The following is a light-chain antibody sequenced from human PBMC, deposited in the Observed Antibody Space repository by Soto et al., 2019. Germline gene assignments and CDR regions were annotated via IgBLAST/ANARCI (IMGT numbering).Light chain of an antibody. CDR2: GAS. V-gene: IGKV3-20*01. J-gene: IGKJ1*01. CDR1: ESVSSIY. CDR3: QQSLNPKT. Sequence: EIVLTQSPGTLSLSPGERSTLSFRASESVSSIYVAWYQQKPGQAPTLLIYGASTRATGIPDRFSGSGSGTDFTLTIDRLEPEDFAVYYCQQSLNPKTFGQGTKVDIK.